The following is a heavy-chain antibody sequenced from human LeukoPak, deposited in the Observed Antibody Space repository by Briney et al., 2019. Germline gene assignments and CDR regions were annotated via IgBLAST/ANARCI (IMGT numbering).Heavy chain of an antibody. CDR1: GFTVSNNY. CDR3: AKGSYYDSSGSFYFDY. CDR2: ISGSSGTT. V-gene: IGHV3-23*01. Sequence: PGGSLRLSCVVSGFTVSNNYMSWVRQAPRKGLEWVSAISGSSGTTYYADSVKGRFTISRDNSKNTLYVQVNSLGTEDTAAYYCAKGSYYDSSGSFYFDYWGQGTLVTVSS. D-gene: IGHD3-22*01. J-gene: IGHJ4*02.